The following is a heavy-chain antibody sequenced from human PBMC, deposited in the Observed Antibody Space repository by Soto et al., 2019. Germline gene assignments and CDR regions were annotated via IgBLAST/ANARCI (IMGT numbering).Heavy chain of an antibody. D-gene: IGHD5-12*01. CDR3: ARGEMATPRAVAFDI. J-gene: IGHJ3*02. V-gene: IGHV1-69*01. Sequence: QVQLVQSGAEVKKPGSSVKVSCKASGGTFSSYAISWVRQAPGQGLEWMGGIIPIFGTANYAQKFQGRVTIPADESTSTDYMELSGLRSEDTAVYYCARGEMATPRAVAFDIWGQGTMVTVSS. CDR2: IIPIFGTA. CDR1: GGTFSSYA.